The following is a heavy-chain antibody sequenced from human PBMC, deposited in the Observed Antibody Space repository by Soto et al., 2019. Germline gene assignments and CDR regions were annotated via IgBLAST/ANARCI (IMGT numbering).Heavy chain of an antibody. CDR3: ARAGISICSGGSCNRRWFDS. CDR2: INHSGST. CDR1: GGSFSGYY. D-gene: IGHD2-15*01. V-gene: IGHV4-34*01. J-gene: IGHJ5*01. Sequence: SETLSLTCAVYGGSFSGYYWSWIRQPPGKGLEWIGEINHSGSTNYNPSLKSRVTISVDTSKNQFSLKLSSVTAADTAVYYCARAGISICSGGSCNRRWFDSWGQGTLVTVSS.